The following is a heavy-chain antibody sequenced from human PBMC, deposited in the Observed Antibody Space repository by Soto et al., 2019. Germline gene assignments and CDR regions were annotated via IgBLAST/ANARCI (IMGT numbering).Heavy chain of an antibody. CDR2: VFYSGST. V-gene: IGHV4-59*13. CDR3: ARDMYSRQNRFDP. J-gene: IGHJ5*02. D-gene: IGHD6-13*01. CDR1: GASITSFS. Sequence: SETLSLTCSVSGASITSFSWSWIRQSPDKGLEWIGYVFYSGSTTYNPSLKSRVTLSIDKSKNQFSLKLTSVTAADTAIYFCARDMYSRQNRFDPWGQGTLVTVSS.